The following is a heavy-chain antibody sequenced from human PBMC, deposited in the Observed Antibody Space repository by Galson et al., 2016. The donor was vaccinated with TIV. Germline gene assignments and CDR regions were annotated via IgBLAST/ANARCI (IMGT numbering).Heavy chain of an antibody. D-gene: IGHD1-26*01. V-gene: IGHV4-31*03. CDR1: GGSISSSAYH. Sequence: TLSLTCNVSGGSISSSAYHWSWIRQHPGKALEWIGNIYDSGSTYYHPSLQSRVTISVDTSQNQFSLRLSSVTAADTAVYYCARWAESGSYYDYSQQWGQGTLVTASS. CDR3: ARWAESGSYYDYSQQ. CDR2: IYDSGST. J-gene: IGHJ1*01.